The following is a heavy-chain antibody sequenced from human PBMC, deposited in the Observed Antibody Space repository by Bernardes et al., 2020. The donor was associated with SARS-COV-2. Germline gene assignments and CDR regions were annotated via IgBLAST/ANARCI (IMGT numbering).Heavy chain of an antibody. CDR2: ISYTGST. J-gene: IGHJ4*02. Sequence: SETLSLTCTVSGDSISTYYWSWIRQPPGKGLEWIGFISYTGSTNYNPSLKSRVTISVDTSKNQFSLNLRSLTAADTAVYYCARGTNSVNMILVVIGFTVYFDYWGQGTLVTVSS. D-gene: IGHD3-22*01. V-gene: IGHV4-59*12. CDR1: GDSISTYY. CDR3: ARGTNSVNMILVVIGFTVYFDY.